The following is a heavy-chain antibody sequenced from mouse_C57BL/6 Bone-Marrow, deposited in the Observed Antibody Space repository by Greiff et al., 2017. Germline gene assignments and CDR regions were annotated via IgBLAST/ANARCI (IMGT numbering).Heavy chain of an antibody. V-gene: IGHV1-55*01. CDR3: AREAYDYDDY. Sequence: QVHVKQPGAELVKPGASVKMSCKASGYTFTSYWITWVKQRPGQGLEWIGDIYPGSGSTNYNEKFKSKATLTVDTSSSTAYMQLSSQTSEDSAVYYCAREAYDYDDYWGQGTTLTVSA. CDR1: GYTFTSYW. CDR2: IYPGSGST. J-gene: IGHJ2*01. D-gene: IGHD2-4*01.